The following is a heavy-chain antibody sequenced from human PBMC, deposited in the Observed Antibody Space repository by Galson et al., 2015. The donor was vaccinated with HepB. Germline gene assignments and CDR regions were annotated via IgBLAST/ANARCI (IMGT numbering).Heavy chain of an antibody. Sequence: SLRLSCAASGFTFSSYGMSWVRQAPGKGLGWVSYISTGSSTKYYADSVKGRLTISRDNAKSSLYLQPNSLRDEDTAVYYCARSLGRRGVDPQPYYFDYWGQGTLVTVSS. V-gene: IGHV3-48*02. J-gene: IGHJ4*02. CDR3: ARSLGRRGVDPQPYYFDY. CDR2: ISTGSSTK. CDR1: GFTFSSYG. D-gene: IGHD3-10*01.